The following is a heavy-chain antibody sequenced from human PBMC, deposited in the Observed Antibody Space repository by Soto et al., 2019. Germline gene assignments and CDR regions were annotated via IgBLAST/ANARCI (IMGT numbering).Heavy chain of an antibody. J-gene: IGHJ6*02. CDR2: IYYSGST. D-gene: IGHD3-10*01. V-gene: IGHV4-31*03. CDR3: ARAAVRGTYYYYYGMDV. CDR1: GGPISSGGYY. Sequence: SETLSLTVTVSGGPISSGGYYWSCIRQHPWKGLEWIGYIYYSGSTYYNPSLKIRVTISVDTSKNQFSLKLSSVTAADKAVYYCARAAVRGTYYYYYGMDVWGQGTTDTSP.